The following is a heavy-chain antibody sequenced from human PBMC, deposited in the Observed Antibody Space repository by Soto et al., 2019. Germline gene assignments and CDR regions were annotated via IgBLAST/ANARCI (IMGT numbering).Heavy chain of an antibody. V-gene: IGHV1-18*01. D-gene: IGHD3-10*01. CDR1: GYTFNNYG. Sequence: QLVQSGGEVKEPGASVQVSCNASGYTFNNYGITWVRQAPGQGLEWMGWISVYNGKKNYAKKVKGIVSMTADTSRKIAYMKLRTQKSVDTAVYFCEIVTITMIRGSKVVIYSMDVGGQGNTVTVTS. CDR3: EIVTITMIRGSKVVIYSMDV. J-gene: IGHJ6*02. CDR2: ISVYNGKK.